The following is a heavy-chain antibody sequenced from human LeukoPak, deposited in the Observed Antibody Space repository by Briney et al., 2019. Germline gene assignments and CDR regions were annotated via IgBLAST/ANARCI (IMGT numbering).Heavy chain of an antibody. J-gene: IGHJ4*02. CDR3: ARDLWAYYDSSGYEFDY. D-gene: IGHD3-22*01. CDR2: INPSGGST. Sequence: ASVKVSCKASGYTFTSYYMHWVRQAPGQGLEWMGIINPSGGSTSYAQKFQGRVTMTRDTSTSTVYMELSSLRSEDTAVHYCARDLWAYYDSSGYEFDYWGQGTLVTVSS. CDR1: GYTFTSYY. V-gene: IGHV1-46*01.